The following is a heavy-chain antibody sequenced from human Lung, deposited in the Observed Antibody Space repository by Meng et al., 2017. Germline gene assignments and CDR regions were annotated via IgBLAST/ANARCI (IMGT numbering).Heavy chain of an antibody. J-gene: IGHJ4*02. V-gene: IGHV7-4-1*02. Sequence: QVQLVQSGSELKNPGASVKASCEASGYTFNAFAMNWVRQAPGHGLDWLGWINPNTGNPTYARGFTGRFVFSLDTSVSTAYLEISSLKAEDTAMYYCARDGYPVLGGVSAFDYWGQGTLVTVSS. CDR1: GYTFNAFA. CDR2: INPNTGNP. D-gene: IGHD3-16*01. CDR3: ARDGYPVLGGVSAFDY.